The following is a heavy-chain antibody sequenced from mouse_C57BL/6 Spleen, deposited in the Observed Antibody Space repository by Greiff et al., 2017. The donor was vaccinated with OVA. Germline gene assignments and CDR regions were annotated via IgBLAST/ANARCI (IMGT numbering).Heavy chain of an antibody. CDR3: ARLNLNGYPYYFDY. CDR2: INPNNGGT. V-gene: IGHV1-18*01. CDR1: GYTFTDYN. Sequence: EVQLQQSGPELVKPGASVKIPCKASGYTFTDYNMDWVKQSHGKSLEWIGDINPNNGGTIYNQKFKGKATLTVDKSSSTAYMELRSLTSEDTAVYYCARLNLNGYPYYFDYWGQGTTLTVSS. D-gene: IGHD2-2*01. J-gene: IGHJ2*01.